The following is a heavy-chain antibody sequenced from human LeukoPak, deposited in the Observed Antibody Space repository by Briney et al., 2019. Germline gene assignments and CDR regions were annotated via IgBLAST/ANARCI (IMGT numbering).Heavy chain of an antibody. CDR1: GFTFSNYW. CDR3: ARALTGTYEY. J-gene: IGHJ4*02. V-gene: IGHV3-74*01. D-gene: IGHD1-14*01. CDR2: INSDGTTT. Sequence: GGSLRLSCAASGFTFSNYWMHWVRQGPEEGLVWVARINSDGTTTDYADSVKGRFAISRDNAKNTLYLQMSSLRAEDTAVYYCARALTGTYEYWGQGTLVTVSS.